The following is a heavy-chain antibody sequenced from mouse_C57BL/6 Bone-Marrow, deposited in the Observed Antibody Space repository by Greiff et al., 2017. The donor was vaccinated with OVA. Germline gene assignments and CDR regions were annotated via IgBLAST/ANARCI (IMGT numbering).Heavy chain of an antibody. Sequence: EVKLMESGGDLVKPGGSLKLSCAASGFTFSSYGMSWVRQTPDKRLEWVATISSGGSYTYSPDSVKGRFTISRDNAKNTLYLQMSSLKSEDTAMYYCARHPNYGSSYRTDYWGQGTSVTVSS. CDR3: ARHPNYGSSYRTDY. V-gene: IGHV5-6*01. J-gene: IGHJ4*01. D-gene: IGHD1-1*01. CDR1: GFTFSSYG. CDR2: ISSGGSYT.